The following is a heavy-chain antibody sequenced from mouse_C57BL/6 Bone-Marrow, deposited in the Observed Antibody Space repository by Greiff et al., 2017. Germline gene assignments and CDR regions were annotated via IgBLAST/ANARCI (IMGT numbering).Heavy chain of an antibody. V-gene: IGHV5-4*01. J-gene: IGHJ3*01. CDR1: GFTFSSYA. CDR3: ARGTLFAY. Sequence: EVQRVESGGGLVKPGGSLKLSCAASGFTFSSYAMSWVRQTPEKRLEWVATISDGGSYTYYPDNVKGRFTISRDNAKNHLYLQMSHLKSEDTAMYYCARGTLFAYWGQGTLVTVSA. CDR2: ISDGGSYT.